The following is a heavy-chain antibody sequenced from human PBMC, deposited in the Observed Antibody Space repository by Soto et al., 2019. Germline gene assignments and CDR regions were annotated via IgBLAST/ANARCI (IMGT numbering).Heavy chain of an antibody. CDR3: ARMATFGSLNWFDP. Sequence: ASVKVSCKASGYTFTNNDVTWVRQATGQGLEWMGWMNPGSGDTGYAQKFQGRVTMTRNISIATAYMELSSLRSEDTAIYYCARMATFGSLNWFDPWGQGTLVTVS. J-gene: IGHJ5*02. CDR1: GYTFTNND. CDR2: MNPGSGDT. V-gene: IGHV1-8*01. D-gene: IGHD3-10*01.